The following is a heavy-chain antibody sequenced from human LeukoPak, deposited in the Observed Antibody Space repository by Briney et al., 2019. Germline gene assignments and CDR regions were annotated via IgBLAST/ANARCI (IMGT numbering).Heavy chain of an antibody. Sequence: PGGSLRLSCAASGFTFSSYAMSWVRQAPGKGLEWVSAISGSGGSTYYADSMKGRLTNSRDDSKNTLYLQMNSLRAEDTAVYYCAKFGDFYDFWSGYFPYYFDYWGQGTLVTVSS. D-gene: IGHD3-3*01. J-gene: IGHJ4*02. CDR3: AKFGDFYDFWSGYFPYYFDY. V-gene: IGHV3-23*01. CDR1: GFTFSSYA. CDR2: ISGSGGST.